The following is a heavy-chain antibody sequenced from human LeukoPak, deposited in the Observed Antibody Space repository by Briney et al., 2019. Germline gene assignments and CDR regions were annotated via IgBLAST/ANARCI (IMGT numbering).Heavy chain of an antibody. V-gene: IGHV4-59*12. Sequence: SETLSLTCTVSGGPIRTYQWSWIRQPPGKGLEWIGNIHYSGSANYNPSLKSRVTISVDTSKNQFSLKLSSVTAADTAVYYCARRVREFAIIAAAGKSWFDPWGQGTLVTVSS. CDR2: IHYSGSA. CDR1: GGPIRTYQ. J-gene: IGHJ5*02. CDR3: ARRVREFAIIAAAGKSWFDP. D-gene: IGHD6-13*01.